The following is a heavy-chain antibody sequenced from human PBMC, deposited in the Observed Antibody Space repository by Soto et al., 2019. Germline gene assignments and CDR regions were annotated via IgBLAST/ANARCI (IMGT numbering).Heavy chain of an antibody. CDR2: ISSRSDI. V-gene: IGHV3-21*01. CDR1: GFTFSTYS. Sequence: WDLRLSCVGSGFTFSTYSINWVRQAPGKGLEWVSSISSRSDIYYADSVKGRFTISRDNAKNSVSLQMNSLRAEDTAVYYCAREYTAWPLAYGLDVWGQGTTVTVYS. CDR3: AREYTAWPLAYGLDV. J-gene: IGHJ6*02. D-gene: IGHD2-2*02.